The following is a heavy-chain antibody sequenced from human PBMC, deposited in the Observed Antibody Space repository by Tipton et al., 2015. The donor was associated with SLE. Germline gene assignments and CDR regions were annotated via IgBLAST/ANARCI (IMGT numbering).Heavy chain of an antibody. D-gene: IGHD3-22*01. J-gene: IGHJ4*02. Sequence: TLSLTCTVSGGSISSSSYYWGWIRQPPGKGLEWIGEIYHSGSTNYNPSLKSRVTISVDTSKNQFSLKLSSVTAADTAVYYCARESYYYEPYWGQGTLVTVSS. CDR3: ARESYYYEPY. V-gene: IGHV4-39*07. CDR1: GGSISSSSYY. CDR2: IYHSGST.